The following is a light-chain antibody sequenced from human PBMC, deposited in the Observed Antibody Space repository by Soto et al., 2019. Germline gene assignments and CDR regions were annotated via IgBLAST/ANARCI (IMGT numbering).Light chain of an antibody. CDR2: VCX. Sequence: VAVTHSPLSIPVNTGAAVSHPXTPSSSPLSTNGQNFLGFYXQQPXXXTQIXXXVCXNRASGVPERFIGSGSGKPFTLKISRVEAEEVGVYYCMQGLETPTGTFGQGTRLEI. CDR3: MQGLETPTGT. J-gene: IGKJ5*01. CDR1: SSPLSTNGQNF. V-gene: IGKV2-28*01.